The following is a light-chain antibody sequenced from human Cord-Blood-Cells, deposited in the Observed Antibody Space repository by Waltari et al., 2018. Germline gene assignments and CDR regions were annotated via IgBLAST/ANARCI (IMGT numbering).Light chain of an antibody. Sequence: QSALTQPRSVSGSPAPSVTISCTGSSSDVGGYNYVSWYQQHPGKAPKLMIYDVSKRPAGVPDRFSGSKSGNTASLTISGLQAEDEADYYCCSYAGIYTWVFGGGTKLTVL. V-gene: IGLV2-11*01. CDR1: SSDVGGYNY. CDR3: CSYAGIYTWV. CDR2: DVS. J-gene: IGLJ3*02.